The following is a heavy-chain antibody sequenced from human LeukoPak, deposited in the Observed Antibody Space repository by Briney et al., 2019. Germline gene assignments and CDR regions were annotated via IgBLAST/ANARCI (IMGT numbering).Heavy chain of an antibody. J-gene: IGHJ4*02. CDR2: IYYSGNT. D-gene: IGHD5-12*01. CDR1: GGSIRSYY. V-gene: IGHV4-59*01. Sequence: SETLSLTCTVSGGSIRSYYWSWIRQPPGKGLEWIGYIYYSGNTDSNPSLKSRVTISVDTSKNQFSLNLRSVTAADTAVYYCARAGSGYYVLDHWGQGTLVTVSS. CDR3: ARAGSGYYVLDH.